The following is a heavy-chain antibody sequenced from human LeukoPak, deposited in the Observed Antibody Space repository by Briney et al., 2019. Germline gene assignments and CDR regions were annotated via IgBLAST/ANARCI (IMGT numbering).Heavy chain of an antibody. CDR2: IYYSGST. CDR3: ARDDYGDNRPLPL. D-gene: IGHD4-23*01. J-gene: IGHJ4*02. CDR1: GGAISSGDYD. V-gene: IGHV4-30-4*02. Sequence: ASDTLSLTCTVSGGAISSGDYDWSWFRQPPGKGLEWSGYIYYSGSTYYNPSRKSRVTISVDTSKNQFCLKLSSVTAADTAVYYCARDDYGDNRPLPLWGQGTLVTVSS.